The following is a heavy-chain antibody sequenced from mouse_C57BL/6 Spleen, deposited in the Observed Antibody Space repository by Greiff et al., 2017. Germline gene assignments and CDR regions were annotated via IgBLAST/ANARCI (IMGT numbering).Heavy chain of an antibody. V-gene: IGHV1-55*01. Sequence: VQLQQPGAELVKPGASVKMSCKASGYTFTSYWITWVKQRPGQGLVWIGDIYPGSGRTNYNEKFKSKATLTVDTSSSTAYMQLSSLTSEDSAVYYFAWDYYGSRGYWGQGTTLTVSS. CDR1: GYTFTSYW. D-gene: IGHD1-1*01. J-gene: IGHJ2*01. CDR3: AWDYYGSRGY. CDR2: IYPGSGRT.